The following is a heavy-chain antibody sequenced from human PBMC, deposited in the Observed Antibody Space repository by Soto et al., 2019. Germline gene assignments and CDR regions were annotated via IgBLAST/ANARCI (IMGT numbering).Heavy chain of an antibody. D-gene: IGHD2-21*01. CDR3: TKEPRKSISHDY. J-gene: IGHJ4*02. V-gene: IGHV3-23*01. CDR2: ISSSGGTT. CDR1: GFTFSEYA. Sequence: EVQLLESGGGLVQPGGSLRLSCAASGFTFSEYAMSWVRQAPGKWLEWVSSISSSGGTTSYTDSVKGRFTISRDNSKNTLFLQMNGLRAEDTAIYYCTKEPRKSISHDYWGLGTLVTVSP.